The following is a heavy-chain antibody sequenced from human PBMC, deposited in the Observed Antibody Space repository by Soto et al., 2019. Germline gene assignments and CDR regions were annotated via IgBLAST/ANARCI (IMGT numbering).Heavy chain of an antibody. CDR2: IKDGGRT. V-gene: IGHV4-34*01. Sequence: QVQLQQWGAGLLKPSETLSLNCAVNGGSLSGYYWSWIRQPPGKGLEWIGEIKDGGRTNYSPSLKSRATMSSATSNNQFSLRLYSVSAADTGVYYCARGHEGVVATPWDQGTLVTVSS. J-gene: IGHJ5*02. CDR3: ARGHEGVVATP. D-gene: IGHD5-12*01. CDR1: GGSLSGYY.